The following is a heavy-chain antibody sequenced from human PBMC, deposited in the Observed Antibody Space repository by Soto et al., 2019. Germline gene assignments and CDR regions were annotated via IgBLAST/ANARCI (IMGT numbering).Heavy chain of an antibody. CDR3: ARGRGVAEKMDV. Sequence: GASVKVSCKASGYTFTSYAMHWVRQAPGQRLEWMGWINAGNGNTKYSQKFQGRVTITRDTSASTAYMELSSLRSEDTAVYYCARGRGVAEKMDVWGQGTTVTVSS. CDR1: GYTFTSYA. CDR2: INAGNGNT. J-gene: IGHJ6*02. D-gene: IGHD2-21*01. V-gene: IGHV1-3*01.